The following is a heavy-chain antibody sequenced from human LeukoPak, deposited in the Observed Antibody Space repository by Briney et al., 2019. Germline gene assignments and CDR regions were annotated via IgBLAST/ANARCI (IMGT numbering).Heavy chain of an antibody. V-gene: IGHV3-23*01. D-gene: IGHD6-6*01. CDR1: GFTFSSYA. Sequence: GGSLRLSCAASGFTFSSYAMGWVRQAPGKGLEWVSTISGSGGGTYYADSVKGRFTISRDNSKNTLYLQMNSLRAEDTAVYYCAKGRYTSSSDFDYWGQGTLVTVSS. CDR2: ISGSGGGT. J-gene: IGHJ4*02. CDR3: AKGRYTSSSDFDY.